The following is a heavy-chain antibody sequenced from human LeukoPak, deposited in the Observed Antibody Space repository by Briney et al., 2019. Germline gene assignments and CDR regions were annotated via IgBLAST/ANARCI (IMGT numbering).Heavy chain of an antibody. CDR1: GFTFSGSA. V-gene: IGHV3-73*01. Sequence: GGSLRLSCAASGFTFSGSAMHWVRQAPGKGLEWDGHIGSKANNYATAYAASVKGRFTISRDDSKNTAYLQMNSLKTEDTALYHCTRQWSTAGAGPMDFDYWGQGTLVTVYS. D-gene: IGHD6-13*01. J-gene: IGHJ4*02. CDR3: TRQWSTAGAGPMDFDY. CDR2: IGSKANNYAT.